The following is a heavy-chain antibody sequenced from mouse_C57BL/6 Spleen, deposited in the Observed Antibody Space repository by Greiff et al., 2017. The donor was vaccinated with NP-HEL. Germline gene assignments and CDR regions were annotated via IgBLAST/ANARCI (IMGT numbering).Heavy chain of an antibody. CDR1: GYAFSSSW. D-gene: IGHD2-5*01. CDR2: IYPGDGDT. Sequence: QVHVKQSGPELVKPGASVKISCKASGYAFSSSWMNWVKQRPGKGLEWIGRIYPGDGDTNYNGKFKGKATLTADKSSSTAYMQLSSLTSEDSAVYFCARSNSNYGRYYAMDYWGQGTSVTVSS. V-gene: IGHV1-82*01. J-gene: IGHJ4*01. CDR3: ARSNSNYGRYYAMDY.